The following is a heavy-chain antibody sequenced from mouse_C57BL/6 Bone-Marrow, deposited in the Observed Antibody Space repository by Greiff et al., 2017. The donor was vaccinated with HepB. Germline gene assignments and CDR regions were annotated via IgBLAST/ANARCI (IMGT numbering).Heavy chain of an antibody. CDR1: GFSLTSYG. Sequence: VQLQQSGPGLVQPSQSLSITCTVSGFSLTSYGVHWVRQSPGKGLVWLGVIWSGGSTDYNAAFISRLSISKDNSKCQVFFKMNSLQADDTAIYYCARLFIPFSCGGQGTLVTVSA. V-gene: IGHV2-2*01. D-gene: IGHD1-1*01. CDR3: ARLFIPFSC. J-gene: IGHJ3*01. CDR2: IWSGGST.